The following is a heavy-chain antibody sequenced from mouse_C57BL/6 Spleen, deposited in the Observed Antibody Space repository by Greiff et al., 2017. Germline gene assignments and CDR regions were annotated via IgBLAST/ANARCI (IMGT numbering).Heavy chain of an antibody. CDR1: GYTFTDYN. J-gene: IGHJ4*01. Sequence: EVQLQQSGPELVKPGASVKMSCKASGYTFTDYNMHWVKQSHGKSLEWIGYINPNNGGTSYNQKFKGKATLTVNKSSSTAYMELRSLTSEDSAVYYCARAGTVVGNYAMENWGQGASVTVSS. D-gene: IGHD1-1*01. V-gene: IGHV1-22*01. CDR2: INPNNGGT. CDR3: ARAGTVVGNYAMEN.